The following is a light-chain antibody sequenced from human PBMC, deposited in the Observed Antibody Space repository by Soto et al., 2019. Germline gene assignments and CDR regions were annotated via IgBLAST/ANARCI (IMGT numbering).Light chain of an antibody. V-gene: IGKV3-20*01. CDR2: DAS. CDR3: QQYAHSPLT. CDR1: QYVTKSY. Sequence: EIVLTQSPGNMSLSPGERATVSCRASQYVTKSYLGWYQQKPGQAPRLLIWDASNRATGVPDRFSGSGSGTDFTLIISRLEPEDFAVYYCQQYAHSPLTFGGGTRVDIK. J-gene: IGKJ4*01.